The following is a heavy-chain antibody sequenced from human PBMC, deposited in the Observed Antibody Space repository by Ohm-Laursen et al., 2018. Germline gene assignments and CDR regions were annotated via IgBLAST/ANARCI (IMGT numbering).Heavy chain of an antibody. CDR3: AKDYDYVWGSYRIGRLGY. V-gene: IGHV3-30*18. CDR1: GFTFSNYA. CDR2: ISYDGSDK. Sequence: SLRLSCAASGFTFSNYAIHWVRQAPGKGLEWVAVISYDGSDKYYADSVKGRFTISRDNSKNTLYLQMNSLRAEDTAVYYCAKDYDYVWGSYRIGRLGYWGQGTLVTVSS. D-gene: IGHD3-16*02. J-gene: IGHJ4*02.